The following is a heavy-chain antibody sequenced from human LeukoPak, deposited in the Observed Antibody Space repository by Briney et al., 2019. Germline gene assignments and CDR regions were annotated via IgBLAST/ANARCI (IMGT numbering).Heavy chain of an antibody. CDR1: GFTFSNYA. CDR3: AKVRTGRYFDY. V-gene: IGHV3-23*01. J-gene: IGHJ4*02. Sequence: PGGSLRLSCAASGFTFSNYAMSWVRQAPGKGLEWVSSISGTGGSTYYADSVKGRFTISRDNSSNTLFLQMNSLRAEDTAVYYCAKVRTGRYFDYWGQGTLVTVSS. CDR2: ISGTGGST. D-gene: IGHD1-1*01.